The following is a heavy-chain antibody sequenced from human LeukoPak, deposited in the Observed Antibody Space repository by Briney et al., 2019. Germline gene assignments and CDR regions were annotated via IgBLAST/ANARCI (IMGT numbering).Heavy chain of an antibody. J-gene: IGHJ6*02. CDR3: AKAGRAVAGTWAPYGMDV. CDR2: ISGSGGST. CDR1: GFTFSSYA. Sequence: GGSLRLSCAASGFTFSSYAMSWVRQAPGKGLEWVSAISGSGGSTYYAASVKGRFTISRDNSKNTLYLQMNSLRAEDTAVYYCAKAGRAVAGTWAPYGMDVWGQGTTVTVSS. V-gene: IGHV3-23*01. D-gene: IGHD6-19*01.